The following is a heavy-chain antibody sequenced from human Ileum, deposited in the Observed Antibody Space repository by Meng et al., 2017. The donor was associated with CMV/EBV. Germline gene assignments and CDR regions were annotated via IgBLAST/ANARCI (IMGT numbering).Heavy chain of an antibody. Sequence: GESLKISCAASGFTFSSYSMDWLRQAPGKGLEWVASIGSSGSGIYYSESLKGRFTISRDNAKNSLFLQINNLSAEDTAVYYCARDRLEGDYSGPGYWGQGTLVTVSS. CDR3: ARDRLEGDYSGPGY. J-gene: IGHJ4*02. CDR1: GFTFSSYS. D-gene: IGHD1-1*01. V-gene: IGHV3-21*06. CDR2: IGSSGSGI.